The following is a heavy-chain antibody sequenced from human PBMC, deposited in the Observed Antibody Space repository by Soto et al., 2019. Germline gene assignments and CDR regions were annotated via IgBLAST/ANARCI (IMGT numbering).Heavy chain of an antibody. CDR2: IVPIFSTA. Sequence: QVQLVQPGAEVKKPGSSVKVACKVSGDTFSNYAINWVRQAPGQGLEWMGPIVPIFSTANYAQKFQVRVTITADEFTITAYMELGGLRSDDTATYYCARETSAPGTFREDASDIWGQGTLVTVSS. V-gene: IGHV1-69*12. CDR1: GDTFSNYA. CDR3: ARETSAPGTFREDASDI. J-gene: IGHJ3*02. D-gene: IGHD6-13*01.